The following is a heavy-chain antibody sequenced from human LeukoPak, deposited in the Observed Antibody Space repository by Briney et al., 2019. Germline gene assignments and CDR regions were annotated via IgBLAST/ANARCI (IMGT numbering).Heavy chain of an antibody. CDR2: IYPGDSDT. D-gene: IGHD4-11*01. V-gene: IGHV5-51*01. J-gene: IGHJ6*03. CDR1: GYHITSYW. CDR3: ARLYGERTTVTTFSYYYYYMDV. Sequence: GESLKISCKGSGYHITSYWIGWVRQMPGKGLEWMGIIYPGDSDTRYSPSFQGQVTISADKSISTAYLQWSSLKASDTAMYYCARLYGERTTVTTFSYYYYYMDVWGKGTTVTVSS.